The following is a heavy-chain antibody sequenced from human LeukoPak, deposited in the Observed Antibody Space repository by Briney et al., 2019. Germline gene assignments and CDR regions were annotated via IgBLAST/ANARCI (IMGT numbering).Heavy chain of an antibody. Sequence: PGGSLRLSCAASGFTFSSYAMSWVRQAPGKGLEWVSVIYSGGSTYYADSVKGRFTISRDNSKNTLYLQMNSLRAEDTAVYYCASRGCSGGSCYSDLYYYYGMDVWGQGTTVTVSS. J-gene: IGHJ6*02. V-gene: IGHV3-53*01. CDR2: IYSGGST. CDR3: ASRGCSGGSCYSDLYYYYGMDV. D-gene: IGHD2-15*01. CDR1: GFTFSSYA.